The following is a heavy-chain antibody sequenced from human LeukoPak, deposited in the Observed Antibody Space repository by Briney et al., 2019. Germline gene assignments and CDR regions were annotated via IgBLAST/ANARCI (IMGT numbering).Heavy chain of an antibody. J-gene: IGHJ2*01. CDR3: VVVLVPGAFWHFDL. Sequence: SVKVSCKASGFTFTSSAMQWVRQARGQRLEWIGWIVVGSGNTNYAQKFQERVTITRDMSTSTAYMELSSLRSEDTAVYYCVVVLVPGAFWHFDLWGRGTLVTVSS. D-gene: IGHD2-2*01. V-gene: IGHV1-58*02. CDR1: GFTFTSSA. CDR2: IVVGSGNT.